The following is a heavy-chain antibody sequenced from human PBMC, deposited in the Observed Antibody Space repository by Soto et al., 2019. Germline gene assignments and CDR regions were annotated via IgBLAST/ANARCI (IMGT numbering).Heavy chain of an antibody. CDR1: GYTFTSYG. D-gene: IGHD3-16*01. CDR3: ARRLGSYYYGMDV. Sequence: GASVKVSCKASGYTFTSYGISWVRQAPGQGLEWMGWISTYNGNTNYAQKLQGRVTMTTGTSTNTAYMDLRSLTSDDTAVYFCARRLGSYYYGMDVWGQGTTVTVSS. CDR2: ISTYNGNT. V-gene: IGHV1-18*01. J-gene: IGHJ6*02.